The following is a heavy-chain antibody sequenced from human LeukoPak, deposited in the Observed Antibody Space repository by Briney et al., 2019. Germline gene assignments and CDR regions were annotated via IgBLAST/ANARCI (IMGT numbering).Heavy chain of an antibody. CDR1: GGSISSYY. CDR2: IYYSGGI. V-gene: IGHV4-59*01. CDR3: VRGVFKDAFDI. Sequence: PSETLSLTCTVSGGSISSYYWSWIRQPPGKGLEWIGYIYYSGGINYNPSLKSRVTISVDTSKNQFSLKLSSVTAADTAVYYCVRGVFKDAFDIWGQGTMVTVSS. J-gene: IGHJ3*02.